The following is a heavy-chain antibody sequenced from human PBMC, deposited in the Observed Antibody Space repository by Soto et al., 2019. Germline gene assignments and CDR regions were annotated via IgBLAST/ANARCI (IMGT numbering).Heavy chain of an antibody. Sequence: QVQLVQSGAEVKKPGASVKVSCKASGYTFTSDDINWVRQATGQGLEWMGWMNPYSGDTGYAQKYQCRVTMTRDTSISTAYMDLSSLSSETTAVYYCARGVAAAGTDWFEPWGQGTLVTVSS. D-gene: IGHD6-13*01. CDR2: MNPYSGDT. J-gene: IGHJ5*02. V-gene: IGHV1-8*01. CDR3: ARGVAAAGTDWFEP. CDR1: GYTFTSDD.